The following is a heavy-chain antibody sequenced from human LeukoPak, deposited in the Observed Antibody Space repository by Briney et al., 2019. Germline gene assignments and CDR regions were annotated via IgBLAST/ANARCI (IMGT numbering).Heavy chain of an antibody. CDR3: ASSFHYYDSSGYYYDYFDY. J-gene: IGHJ4*02. Sequence: SETLSLTCAVYGGSFSGYYWSWIRQPPGKGLEWIGEINHSGSTNYNPSLKSRVTISVDTSKNQFSLKLSSVTAADTAVYYCASSFHYYDSSGYYYDYFDYWGQGTLVTVSS. V-gene: IGHV4-34*01. D-gene: IGHD3-22*01. CDR2: INHSGST. CDR1: GGSFSGYY.